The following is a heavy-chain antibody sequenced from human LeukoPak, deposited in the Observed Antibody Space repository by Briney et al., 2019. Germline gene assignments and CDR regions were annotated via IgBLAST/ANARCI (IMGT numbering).Heavy chain of an antibody. CDR1: GFTFSRYS. CDR2: ISSGSSYI. J-gene: IGHJ4*02. D-gene: IGHD3-22*01. Sequence: PGGSLRLSCAGSGFTFSRYSMKWVRQAPGKGLEWVSSISSGSSYIYYADSVKGRFTVSRDNAKNSLYLQMNSLRAEDTALYYCARGKYFESSGFYYAVDFWGQGTLVTVSS. CDR3: ARGKYFESSGFYYAVDF. V-gene: IGHV3-21*01.